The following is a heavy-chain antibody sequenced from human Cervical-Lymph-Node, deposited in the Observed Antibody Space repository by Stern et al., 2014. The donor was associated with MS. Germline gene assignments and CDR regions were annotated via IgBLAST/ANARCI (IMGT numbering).Heavy chain of an antibody. CDR1: GFTFDDYA. Sequence: EVQLVESGGGLVQPGRSLRLSCAASGFTFDDYAMHWVRQAPGKGLEWVSGISWNSGSIGYADSVKGRFTISRDNAKNSLYLQMNSLRAEDTALYYCAIGQSFDYWGQGTLVTVSS. CDR3: AIGQSFDY. CDR2: ISWNSGSI. D-gene: IGHD6-19*01. V-gene: IGHV3-9*01. J-gene: IGHJ4*02.